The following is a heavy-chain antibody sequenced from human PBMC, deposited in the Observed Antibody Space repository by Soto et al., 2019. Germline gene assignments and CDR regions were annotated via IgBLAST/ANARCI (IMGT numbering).Heavy chain of an antibody. V-gene: IGHV3-72*01. CDR3: ARVKPGAYSQDY. D-gene: IGHD4-17*01. CDR1: GFSFSDHY. CDR2: IRKKANSYTT. Sequence: GGSLRLSCAASGFSFSDHYMEWVRQAPGKGLEWVGRIRKKANSYTTEYGASVTGRCTISRDDSKDSVYLQMNSLKTDDTAMYYCARVKPGAYSQDYWGQGTLVTVSS. J-gene: IGHJ4*02.